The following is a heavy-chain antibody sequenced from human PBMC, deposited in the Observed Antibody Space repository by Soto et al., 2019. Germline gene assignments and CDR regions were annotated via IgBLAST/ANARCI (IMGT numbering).Heavy chain of an antibody. CDR3: ARSKVGAPDGAFDI. CDR1: GDSISSYY. D-gene: IGHD1-26*01. CDR2: IYYSGST. Sequence: SETLSLTCTVSGDSISSYYWSWIRQPPGRGLEWIGYIYYSGSTYYNPSLKSRVTISVDTSKNQFSLELSSVTAADTAVYYCARSKVGAPDGAFDIWGQGTMVTVSS. J-gene: IGHJ3*02. V-gene: IGHV4-59*08.